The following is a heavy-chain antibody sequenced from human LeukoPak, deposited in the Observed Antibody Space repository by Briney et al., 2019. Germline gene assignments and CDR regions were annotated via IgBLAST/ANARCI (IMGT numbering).Heavy chain of an antibody. J-gene: IGHJ6*03. V-gene: IGHV4-59*01. CDR2: VFYSGTT. CDR1: GDPITNYY. D-gene: IGHD4-11*01. Sequence: PSETLSLTCTVSGDPITNYYWTWIRQSPGKGLEWIGYVFYSGTTNYNPSLRRRATISLDTSKTQFSLKLRSVAAADTAVYYCARSYSNYYSYYYMDVWGTGTTVTVSS. CDR3: ARSYSNYYSYYYMDV.